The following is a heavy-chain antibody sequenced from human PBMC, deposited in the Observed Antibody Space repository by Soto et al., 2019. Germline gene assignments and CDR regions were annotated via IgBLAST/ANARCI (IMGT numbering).Heavy chain of an antibody. CDR2: IYPGDSDT. D-gene: IGHD3-3*01. Sequence: PGESLNISCKGSGYSFTSYWIGWVRQMPGKGLEWMGIIYPGDSDTRYSPSFQGQVTISADKSISTAYLQWSSLKASDTAMYYCVRRYYYFWSGREAYYFDYWGQGTLVTVSS. CDR3: VRRYYYFWSGREAYYFDY. CDR1: GYSFTSYW. J-gene: IGHJ4*02. V-gene: IGHV5-51*01.